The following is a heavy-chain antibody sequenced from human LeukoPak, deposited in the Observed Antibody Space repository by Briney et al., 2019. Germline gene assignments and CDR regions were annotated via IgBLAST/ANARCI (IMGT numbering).Heavy chain of an antibody. CDR2: INHSGST. D-gene: IGHD2-15*01. J-gene: IGHJ6*03. Sequence: PSETLSLTCAVYGGFFSADYWSWVRQPPGKGLEWIGEINHSGSTNYNPSLKSRVTISVDTSKNQFSLKLSSVTAADTAVYYCARWVVAADYFYYMDVWGKGTTVTVSS. V-gene: IGHV4-34*01. CDR1: GGFFSADY. CDR3: ARWVVAADYFYYMDV.